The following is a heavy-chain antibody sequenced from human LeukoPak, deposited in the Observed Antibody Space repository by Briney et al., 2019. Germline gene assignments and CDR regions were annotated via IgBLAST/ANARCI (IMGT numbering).Heavy chain of an antibody. J-gene: IGHJ4*02. Sequence: GGSLRLSCAASGFTFSSYGMHWVRQAPGKGLEWVAVIWYDGSNKYYADSVKGRFTISRDNSKNTLYLQMSSLRAEDTAVYYCVNQRGYSGYDADYWGQGTLVTVSS. CDR2: IWYDGSNK. CDR3: VNQRGYSGYDADY. CDR1: GFTFSSYG. D-gene: IGHD5-12*01. V-gene: IGHV3-30*02.